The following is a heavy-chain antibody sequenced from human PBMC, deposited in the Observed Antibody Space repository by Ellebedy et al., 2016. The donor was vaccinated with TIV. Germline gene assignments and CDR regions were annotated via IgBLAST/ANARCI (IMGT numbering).Heavy chain of an antibody. CDR2: ISWNSDNI. D-gene: IGHD1-26*01. CDR3: ARGVGLHHSYYFDY. CDR1: GFTFRNFA. Sequence: SLKISCAASGFTFRNFAMHWVRQAPGKGLEWVSGISWNSDNIVYGDSVKGRFTISRDNAKNSLYLQMNSLRDEDTAVYYCARGVGLHHSYYFDYWGQGTLVTVSS. V-gene: IGHV3-9*01. J-gene: IGHJ4*02.